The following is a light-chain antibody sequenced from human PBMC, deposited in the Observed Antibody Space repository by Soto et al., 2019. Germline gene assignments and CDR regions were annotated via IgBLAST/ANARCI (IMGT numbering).Light chain of an antibody. CDR3: QQRSNWPPIT. CDR1: QSVSSY. CDR2: DAS. Sequence: EIVLTQSPATLSLSPGERATLSCRASQSVSSYLAWYQQKPGQAPRLLIYDASNRATGIPARFSGSGSGTDFTLPISSLEPEDFAVYYCQQRSNWPPITFRQGTRLEI. V-gene: IGKV3-11*01. J-gene: IGKJ5*01.